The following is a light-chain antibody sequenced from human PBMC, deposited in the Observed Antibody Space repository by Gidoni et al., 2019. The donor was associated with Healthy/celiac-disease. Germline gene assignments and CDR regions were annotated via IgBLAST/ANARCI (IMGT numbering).Light chain of an antibody. CDR3: AAWDESLNGVV. V-gene: IGLV1-44*01. CDR1: SSNIGSNT. J-gene: IGLJ2*01. CDR2: CNN. Sequence: QSVLPQPPSASGTPAQRVTISCSGSSSNIGSNTVNWYQQLPGTAPKLLIYCNNQRPSGVPDRFSGSKSGTSASLAISGLQSEDEADYYCAAWDESLNGVVFGGGTKLTVL.